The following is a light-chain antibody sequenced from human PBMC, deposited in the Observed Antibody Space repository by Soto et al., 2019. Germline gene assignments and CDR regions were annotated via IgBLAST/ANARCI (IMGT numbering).Light chain of an antibody. CDR3: QQRRNWTTQT. Sequence: ESFLTQSQAPLSSFPGYIVTLSCRSSQYINTRLAWYQHRPGQSPRLLIYQTSLRAAGIPARFSASGSGTDFTLTISSLETEDFAVYYCQQRRNWTTQTFGPVTRMEIK. V-gene: IGKV3-11*01. CDR1: QYINTR. CDR2: QTS. J-gene: IGKJ5*01.